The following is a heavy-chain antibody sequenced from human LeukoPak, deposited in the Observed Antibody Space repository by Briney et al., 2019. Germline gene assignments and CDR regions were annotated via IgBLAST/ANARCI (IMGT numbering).Heavy chain of an antibody. CDR2: INHSGST. CDR1: GGSFSGYY. CDR3: ARVRRFGRGVTNSARGYYFDY. J-gene: IGHJ4*02. Sequence: SETLSLTCAVYGGSFSGYYWSWIRQPPGKGLEWIGEINHSGSTNYNPSLKSRVTISVDTSKNQFSLKLSSVTAADTAVYSCARVRRFGRGVTNSARGYYFDYWGQGTLGTVSS. D-gene: IGHD3-10*01. V-gene: IGHV4-34*01.